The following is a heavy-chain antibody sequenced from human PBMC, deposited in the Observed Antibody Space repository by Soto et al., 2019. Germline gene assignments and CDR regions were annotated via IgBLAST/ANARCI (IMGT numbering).Heavy chain of an antibody. V-gene: IGHV2-26*01. J-gene: IGHJ4*02. D-gene: IGHD2-2*01. Sequence: QVTLKESGPVLVKPTETLTLTCTVSGFSLSNAMVGVSWIRQSPGKALEWLAHILSSGEKSYSTSLKSRVTIXKXXSRSQVVLTTTRMDPVDTATYSCARISQYAYDFDYWGQGTLVTVSS. CDR3: ARISQYAYDFDY. CDR2: ILSSGEK. CDR1: GFSLSNAMVG.